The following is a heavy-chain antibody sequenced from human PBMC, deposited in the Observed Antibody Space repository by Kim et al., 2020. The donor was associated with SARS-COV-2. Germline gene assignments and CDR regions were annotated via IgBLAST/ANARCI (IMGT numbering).Heavy chain of an antibody. D-gene: IGHD3-22*01. Sequence: ASVKVSCKASGYTFTGYYMHWVRQAPGQGLEWMGWINPNSGGTNYAQKFQGRVTMTRDTSISTAYMELSRLRSDDTAVYYCARDYYDSSGYYFFWFDPWGQGTLVTVSS. CDR1: GYTFTGYY. CDR2: INPNSGGT. V-gene: IGHV1-2*02. CDR3: ARDYYDSSGYYFFWFDP. J-gene: IGHJ5*02.